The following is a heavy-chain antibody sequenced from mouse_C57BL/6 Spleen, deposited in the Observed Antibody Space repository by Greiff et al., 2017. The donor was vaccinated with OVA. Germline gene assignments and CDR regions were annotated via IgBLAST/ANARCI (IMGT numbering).Heavy chain of an antibody. D-gene: IGHD2-4*01. Sequence: QVQLKESGAELVRPGASVTLSCKASGYTFTDYEMHWVKQTPVHGLEWIGAIDPETGGTAYNQKFKGKAILTADKSSSTAYMELRSLTSEDSAVYYCTRSNYYDYDGFAYWGQGTLVTVSA. J-gene: IGHJ3*01. V-gene: IGHV1-15*01. CDR3: TRSNYYDYDGFAY. CDR1: GYTFTDYE. CDR2: IDPETGGT.